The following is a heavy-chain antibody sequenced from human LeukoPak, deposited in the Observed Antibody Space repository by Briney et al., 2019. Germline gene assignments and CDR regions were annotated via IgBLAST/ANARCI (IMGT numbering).Heavy chain of an antibody. CDR3: AREAIDYDFWSGYPIDGMDV. D-gene: IGHD3-3*01. Sequence: ASVKVSCKASGYTFTSYGISWVRQAPGQGLEWMGWISAYNGNTNYAQKLQGRVTMTTDTSTSTAYMELRSLRSDDTAVYHCAREAIDYDFWSGYPIDGMDVWGQGTTVTVSS. CDR1: GYTFTSYG. J-gene: IGHJ6*02. CDR2: ISAYNGNT. V-gene: IGHV1-18*01.